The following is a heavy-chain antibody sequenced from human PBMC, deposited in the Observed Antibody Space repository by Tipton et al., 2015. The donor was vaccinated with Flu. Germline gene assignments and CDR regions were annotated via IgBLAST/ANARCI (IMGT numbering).Heavy chain of an antibody. V-gene: IGHV4-4*07. CDR2: IFATGTA. J-gene: IGHJ4*01. Sequence: GEALGTHYWTWFRQPAGERLVWIGRIFATGTAIYNPSLRSRVTMSVDTSKNQFSLNLTSVTAADTAVYYCARLPRHYGDYPLDYWGPGIMVTVSS. D-gene: IGHD4-17*01. CDR3: ARLPRHYGDYPLDY. CDR1: GEALGTHY.